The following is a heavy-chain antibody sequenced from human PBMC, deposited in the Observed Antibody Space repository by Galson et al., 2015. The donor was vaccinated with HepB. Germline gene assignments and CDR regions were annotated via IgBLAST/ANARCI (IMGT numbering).Heavy chain of an antibody. D-gene: IGHD3-22*01. Sequence: CAISGDSVSNNYAAWNWVRQSPSRGLEWLGRTYYRSKWYNDYANSVKSRVTINSDTSKDQFSLHLKSVTPDDTAVYYCAREIHKYFYDSSGYDYWGQGSLVISSS. J-gene: IGHJ4*02. CDR1: GDSVSNNYAA. CDR3: AREIHKYFYDSSGYDY. V-gene: IGHV6-1*01. CDR2: TYYRSKWYN.